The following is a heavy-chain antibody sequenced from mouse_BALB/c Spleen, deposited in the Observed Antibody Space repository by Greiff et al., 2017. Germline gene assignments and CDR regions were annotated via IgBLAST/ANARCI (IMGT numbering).Heavy chain of an antibody. J-gene: IGHJ3*01. CDR2: IYPGGGYT. V-gene: IGHV1-63*02. CDR1: GYTFTNYW. CDR3: ARGTGSGRFAY. Sequence: VKLVESGAELVRPGTSVKISCKASGYTFTNYWLGWVKQRPGHGLEWIGDIYPGGGYTNYNEKFKGKATLTADTSSSTAYMQLSSLTSEDSAVYFCARGTGSGRFAYWGQGTLVTVSA. D-gene: IGHD3-2*02.